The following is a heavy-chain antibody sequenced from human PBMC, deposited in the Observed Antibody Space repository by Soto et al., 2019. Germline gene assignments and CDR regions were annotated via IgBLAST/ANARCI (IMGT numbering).Heavy chain of an antibody. V-gene: IGHV3-72*01. Sequence: EVQLVESGGGLVQPGGSLRLSCAASGFTFSDHYMDWVRQAPGKGLEWVGRTRNKASSYTTEYAASVKGRFTISRDDSKNSLYLQMNSLKTEDTAVYYCARDVGIPAAATRYFDYWGQGTLVTVSS. D-gene: IGHD6-13*01. J-gene: IGHJ4*02. CDR3: ARDVGIPAAATRYFDY. CDR2: TRNKASSYTT. CDR1: GFTFSDHY.